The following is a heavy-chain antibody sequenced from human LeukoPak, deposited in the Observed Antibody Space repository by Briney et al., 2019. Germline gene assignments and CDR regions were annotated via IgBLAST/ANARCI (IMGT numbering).Heavy chain of an antibody. D-gene: IGHD3-9*01. J-gene: IGHJ5*02. CDR1: GDTFSSYA. Sequence: ASVNVSCKTSGDTFSSYAITWVRQAPGQGLEWMGGIIPIFGTANYAQKFQGRVTITADESTSTAYMELSSLRSEDTAVYFCARAGLLTGYYNWFDPWGQGTLVTVSS. CDR2: IIPIFGTA. CDR3: ARAGLLTGYYNWFDP. V-gene: IGHV1-69*13.